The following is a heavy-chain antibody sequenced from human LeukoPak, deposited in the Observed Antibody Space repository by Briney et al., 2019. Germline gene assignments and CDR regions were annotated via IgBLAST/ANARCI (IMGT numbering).Heavy chain of an antibody. J-gene: IGHJ4*02. V-gene: IGHV3-53*01. Sequence: GGSLRLSRAPSGFTLITNDMTWVRQAPGEGLEWVSVLYSGGNTKYAGSVQGRFTISRDNSKNTLYLEMNSLSPDDTAVYYCARGVEPLAANTLAYWGQGTLVTVSS. CDR2: LYSGGNT. CDR1: GFTLITND. D-gene: IGHD1-14*01. CDR3: ARGVEPLAANTLAY.